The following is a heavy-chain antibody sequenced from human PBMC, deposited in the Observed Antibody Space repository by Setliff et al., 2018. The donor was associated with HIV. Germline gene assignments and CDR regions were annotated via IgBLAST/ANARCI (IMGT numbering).Heavy chain of an antibody. J-gene: IGHJ4*02. D-gene: IGHD3-3*01. Sequence: SETLSLTCSVSGGSFSGYYWSWIRQPPGKGLEWIGYIYIYNSGSTDYNPSLTSRVTISVDTSRNQFSLKLTSVTAADTAIYYCARGVNFDYWGQGTQVTVSS. CDR1: GGSFSGYY. CDR3: ARGVNFDY. CDR2: IYIYNSGST. V-gene: IGHV4-59*01.